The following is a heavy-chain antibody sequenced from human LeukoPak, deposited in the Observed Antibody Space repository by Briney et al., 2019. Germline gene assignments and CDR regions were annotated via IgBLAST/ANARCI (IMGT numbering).Heavy chain of an antibody. D-gene: IGHD3-22*01. Sequence: GASVKVSCKASGYTFTGYYMHWVRQAPGQGLEWMGRINPNSGGTNYAQKFQGRVTMTRDTSISTAYMELSRLRSDDTAVYYCARGYYYDSSAPYFQHWGQGTLVTVSS. CDR2: INPNSGGT. CDR1: GYTFTGYY. CDR3: ARGYYYDSSAPYFQH. V-gene: IGHV1-2*06. J-gene: IGHJ1*01.